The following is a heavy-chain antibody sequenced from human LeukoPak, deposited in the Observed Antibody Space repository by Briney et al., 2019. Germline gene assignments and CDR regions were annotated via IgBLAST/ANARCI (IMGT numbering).Heavy chain of an antibody. V-gene: IGHV4-30-4*01. J-gene: IGHJ4*02. D-gene: IGHD5-12*01. CDR1: GGSISSGGYY. CDR2: IYYSGST. Sequence: SQTLSLTCTVSGGSISSGGYYWSWIRQPPGKGLEWIGYIYYSGSTYYNPSLKSRVTISVDTSKNQFSLKLSSVTAADTAVYYCARGVVATMGIGLFDYWGQGTLVTVSS. CDR3: ARGVVATMGIGLFDY.